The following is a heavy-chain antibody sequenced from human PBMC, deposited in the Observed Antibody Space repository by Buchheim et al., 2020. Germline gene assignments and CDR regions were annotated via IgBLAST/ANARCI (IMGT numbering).Heavy chain of an antibody. CDR3: ARHPRHSSGYAFYYYYGMDV. J-gene: IGHJ6*02. Sequence: EVQLVQSGAEVKKPGESLKISCKGSGYSFTSYWIGWVRQMPGKGLEWMGIIYPGDSDTRYSPSLQGQVTISADKSISTAYPQWSSLKASDTAMYYCARHPRHSSGYAFYYYYGMDVWGQGTT. D-gene: IGHD3-22*01. V-gene: IGHV5-51*01. CDR1: GYSFTSYW. CDR2: IYPGDSDT.